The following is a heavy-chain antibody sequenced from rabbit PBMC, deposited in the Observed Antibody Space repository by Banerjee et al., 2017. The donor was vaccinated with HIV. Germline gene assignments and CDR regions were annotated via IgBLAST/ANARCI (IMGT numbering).Heavy chain of an antibody. CDR2: IYTGSSAKT. V-gene: IGHV1S40*01. D-gene: IGHD8-1*01. J-gene: IGHJ4*01. CDR1: GFSFSSSYW. Sequence: QSLEESGGDLVKPGASLTLTCTASGFSFSSSYWICWVRQAPGKGLEWIACIYTGSSAKTYYASWAKGRFTISKTSSTAVTLQMTSLTAADTATYFCARDVAGGNYYRYYFNLWGQGTLVTVS. CDR3: ARDVAGGNYYRYYFNL.